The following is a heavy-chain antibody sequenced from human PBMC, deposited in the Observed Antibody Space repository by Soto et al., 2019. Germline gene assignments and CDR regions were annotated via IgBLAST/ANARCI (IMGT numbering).Heavy chain of an antibody. CDR2: INGDGDEK. V-gene: IGHV3-7*05. CDR1: EFNISPYW. D-gene: IGHD3-3*01. CDR3: ARVGDFWSGYPGWFDP. Sequence: GGSLRISCAASEFNISPYWMSWVRQGPGKRLEWVANINGDGDEKYYVDSVKGRFTISRDNAKNSLHLQMNSLRVDDTAVYYCARVGDFWSGYPGWFDPWGQGTLVTVSS. J-gene: IGHJ5*02.